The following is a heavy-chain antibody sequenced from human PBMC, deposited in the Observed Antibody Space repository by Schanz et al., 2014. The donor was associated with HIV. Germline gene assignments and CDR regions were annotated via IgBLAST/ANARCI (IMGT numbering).Heavy chain of an antibody. CDR2: ISSSGRTR. CDR3: ARDSSLAVADHWYLEL. D-gene: IGHD6-19*01. Sequence: EVQMVESGGGLVQPGGSLRLSCAASGFSLNRYSVNWVRQTPGKGLEWVSYISSSGRTRHYADSMKGRFTISRDNAKNFVYLQMNSLRDEDTAVYYCARDSSLAVADHWYLELWGRGTLVTVSS. CDR1: GFSLNRYS. J-gene: IGHJ2*01. V-gene: IGHV3-48*02.